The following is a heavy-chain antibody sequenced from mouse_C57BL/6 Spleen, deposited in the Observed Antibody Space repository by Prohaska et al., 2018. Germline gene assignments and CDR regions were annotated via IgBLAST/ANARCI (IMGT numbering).Heavy chain of an antibody. D-gene: IGHD2-2*01. CDR2: IYPGDGDT. CDR3: AGYYDAMDY. V-gene: IGHV1-82*01. CDR1: GYAFSSSW. J-gene: IGHJ4*01. Sequence: QVQLQQSGPELVKPGASVKISCKASGYAFSSSWMNWVKQRPGKGLEWIGRIYPGDGDTNYNGKFKGKATLTADKSSSTAYMQLSSLTSEDSAVYFCAGYYDAMDYWGQGTSVTVSS.